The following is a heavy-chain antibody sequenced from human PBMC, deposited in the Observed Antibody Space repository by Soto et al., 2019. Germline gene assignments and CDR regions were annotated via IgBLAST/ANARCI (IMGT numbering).Heavy chain of an antibody. CDR2: IYYSGST. V-gene: IGHV4-31*03. D-gene: IGHD5-18*01. CDR1: GGSISSGGYY. Sequence: PSETLSLTCTVSGGSISSGGYYWSWIRQHPGKGLEWIGYIYYSGSTYYNPSLKSRVTISVDTSKNQFSLKLSSVTAADTAVYYCARVGRGYSYGVNFDYWGQGTLVTVSS. J-gene: IGHJ4*02. CDR3: ARVGRGYSYGVNFDY.